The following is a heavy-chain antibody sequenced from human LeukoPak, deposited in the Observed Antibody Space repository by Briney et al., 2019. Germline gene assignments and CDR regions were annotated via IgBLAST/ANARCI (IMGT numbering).Heavy chain of an antibody. Sequence: PGGSLRLSCEASGFTFSSYDMNWVRQAPGKGLEWVSYISERATRIEYVDSVKGRFIMSRDDANNLLYLQMNSLRAEDTAVYFCVRDAPGSNTGDYWGQGTLVTVSS. V-gene: IGHV3-48*03. D-gene: IGHD2-8*01. CDR1: GFTFSSYD. CDR2: ISERATRI. CDR3: VRDAPGSNTGDY. J-gene: IGHJ4*02.